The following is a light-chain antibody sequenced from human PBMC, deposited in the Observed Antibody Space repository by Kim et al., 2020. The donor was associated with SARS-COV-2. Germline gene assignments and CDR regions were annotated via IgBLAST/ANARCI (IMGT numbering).Light chain of an antibody. Sequence: SASVGDRVTITCRASQSVITWLAWYQQKPGNAPKLLIYKASYLETGVPSRFSGSGSGTEFTLTISSLQPDDIATYYCQQYHTYWTFGQGTKVDIK. CDR1: QSVITW. CDR3: QQYHTYWT. J-gene: IGKJ1*01. CDR2: KAS. V-gene: IGKV1-5*03.